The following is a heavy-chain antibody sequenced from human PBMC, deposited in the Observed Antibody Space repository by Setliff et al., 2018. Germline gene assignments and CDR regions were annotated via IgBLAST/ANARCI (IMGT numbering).Heavy chain of an antibody. Sequence: SETLSLTCTVSGGSMIGGHYYWSWIRQLPGKGLEWIAYIYYSGNTYYNPSLKSRVTISVDTSKNQFSLKLDSVTAADTALYYCARSPSSGAYWNPRPFYSDYWARGTLVTVSS. CDR1: GGSMIGGHYY. CDR3: ARSPSSGAYWNPRPFYSDY. CDR2: IYYSGNT. D-gene: IGHD1-26*01. J-gene: IGHJ4*02. V-gene: IGHV4-30-4*08.